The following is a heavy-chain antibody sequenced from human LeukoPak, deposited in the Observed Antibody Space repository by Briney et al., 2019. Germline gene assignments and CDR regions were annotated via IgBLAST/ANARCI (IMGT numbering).Heavy chain of an antibody. V-gene: IGHV4-34*01. D-gene: IGHD5-18*01. CDR2: INHGGST. Sequence: PSETLSLTCAVYGGSFSGHDWTWIRQSPEKGLEWMGAINHGGSTNYNPSLKTRVTISLDTSKNQFSLKLSSVTAADTAVYYRARGTMAIQLPAAQRFDPWGQGTLVTVSS. CDR1: GGSFSGHD. J-gene: IGHJ5*02. CDR3: ARGTMAIQLPAAQRFDP.